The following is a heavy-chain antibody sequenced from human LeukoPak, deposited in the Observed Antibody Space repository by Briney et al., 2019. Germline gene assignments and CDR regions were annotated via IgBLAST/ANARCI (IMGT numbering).Heavy chain of an antibody. CDR1: GFTFSSYI. J-gene: IGHJ4*02. CDR3: ARGRVSSGWYCDS. D-gene: IGHD6-19*01. CDR2: ISGNGGST. Sequence: GGSLRLSCAASGFTFSSYIMHWVRQAPGKGLEYVSAISGNGGSTYYAESVKGRFSISRDNSKNTLYLQMGSPTAEDMAVYYCARGRVSSGWYCDSWGQGTLVTVPS. V-gene: IGHV3-64*02.